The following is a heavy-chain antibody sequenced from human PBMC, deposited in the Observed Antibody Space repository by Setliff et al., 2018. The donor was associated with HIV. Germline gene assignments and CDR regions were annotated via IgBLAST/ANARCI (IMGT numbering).Heavy chain of an antibody. CDR3: ARMESTRPPRGLDL. Sequence: ASETLSLTCTVSGDSISSGGYYWSWIRQHPGKGLEWIGYIHYSGSSYYNPSLKSRVTMSVDTSKNQFSLKLTSVTAADTALYFCARMESTRPPRGLDLWGQGALVTVSS. CDR2: IHYSGSS. CDR1: GDSISSGGYY. D-gene: IGHD3-3*01. J-gene: IGHJ4*02. V-gene: IGHV4-31*03.